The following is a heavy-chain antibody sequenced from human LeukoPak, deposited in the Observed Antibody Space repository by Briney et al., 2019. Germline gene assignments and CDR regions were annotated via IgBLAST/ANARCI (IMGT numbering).Heavy chain of an antibody. V-gene: IGHV4-34*01. CDR2: INHSGST. D-gene: IGHD2-15*01. J-gene: IGHJ5*02. Sequence: SETLSLTCAVYGGSFSGYYWSWIRQPPGKGLEWIGEINHSGSTNSNPSLKSRVTISVDTSKNQFSLKLSSVTAADTAVYYCASLVKRINCSGGSCYQWFDPWGQGTLVTVSS. CDR1: GGSFSGYY. CDR3: ASLVKRINCSGGSCYQWFDP.